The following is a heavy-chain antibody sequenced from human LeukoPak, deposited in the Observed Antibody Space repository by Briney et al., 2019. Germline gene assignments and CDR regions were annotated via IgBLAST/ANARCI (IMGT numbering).Heavy chain of an antibody. D-gene: IGHD2-2*01. CDR1: GYTFTSYG. CDR3: ARVGCSSTSCYNSHNWFDP. V-gene: IGHV1-18*01. CDR2: ISAYNGNT. J-gene: IGHJ5*02. Sequence: ASVKVSCKASGYTFTSYGISWVRQAPGQGLEWMGWISAYNGNTNYAQKLQGRVTMTTDTSTSTAYMELRSLRSDDTAVYYCARVGCSSTSCYNSHNWFDPWGQGTLVTVSS.